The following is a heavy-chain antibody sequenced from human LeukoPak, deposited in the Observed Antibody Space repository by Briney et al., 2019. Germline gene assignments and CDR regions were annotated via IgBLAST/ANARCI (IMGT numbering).Heavy chain of an antibody. J-gene: IGHJ3*02. V-gene: IGHV5-51*01. CDR2: IYPGDSDT. D-gene: IGHD3-3*01. CDR3: ARPYYDFWSGYSWRAFDI. CDR1: GYSFTSYW. Sequence: PGESLKISCKGSGYSFTSYWIGWVRQMPGKGLEWMGIIYPGDSDTRYSPSFQGQVTISADKSISTAYLQWSSLKASDTAMYYCARPYYDFWSGYSWRAFDIWGQGTMVTVSS.